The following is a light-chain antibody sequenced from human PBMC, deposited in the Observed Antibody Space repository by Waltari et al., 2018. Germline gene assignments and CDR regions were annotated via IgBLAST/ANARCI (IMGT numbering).Light chain of an antibody. J-gene: IGLJ1*01. V-gene: IGLV2-23*02. CDR3: CSYVGLGTYV. CDR2: EVT. Sequence: QSGLAQPASASGSPGQSITITCTGTSSDVGNYNLLSWYQQRQAKAPRLVIYEVTKRAPGTSDRFSASKSGNTASLSISGLQAQEDEADYYCCSYVGLGTYVFGTGTKVTV. CDR1: SSDVGNYNL.